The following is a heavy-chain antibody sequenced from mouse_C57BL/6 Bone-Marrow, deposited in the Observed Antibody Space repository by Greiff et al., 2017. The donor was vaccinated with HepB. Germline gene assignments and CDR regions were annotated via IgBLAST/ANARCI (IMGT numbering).Heavy chain of an antibody. J-gene: IGHJ2*01. CDR1: GYTFTSYW. Sequence: VQLQQPGAELVKPGASVKLSCKASGYTFTSYWMHWVKQRPGQGLEWIGMIHPNSGSTNYNEKFKSKATLTVDKSSSTAYMQLSSLTSEDSAVYSCERYAPRGRNYFDYWGQGTTLTVSS. V-gene: IGHV1-64*01. CDR3: ERYAPRGRNYFDY. CDR2: IHPNSGST. D-gene: IGHD2-14*01.